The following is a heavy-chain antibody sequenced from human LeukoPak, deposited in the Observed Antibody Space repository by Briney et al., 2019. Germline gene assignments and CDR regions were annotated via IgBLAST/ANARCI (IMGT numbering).Heavy chain of an antibody. Sequence: SETLSLTCTVSGYSISSGYYWGWIRQPPGKGLEWIGNIYHSGSTYYNPSLKSRVTISVDTSKNQVSLKVSSVTAADTAVYHCARVHYDILTGPDYWGQGTLVTVSS. CDR2: IYHSGST. CDR1: GYSISSGYY. CDR3: ARVHYDILTGPDY. V-gene: IGHV4-38-2*02. J-gene: IGHJ4*02. D-gene: IGHD3-9*01.